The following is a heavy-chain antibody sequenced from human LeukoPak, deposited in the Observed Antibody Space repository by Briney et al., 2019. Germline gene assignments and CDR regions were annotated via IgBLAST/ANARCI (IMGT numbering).Heavy chain of an antibody. V-gene: IGHV3-7*01. CDR1: GITFSSLW. D-gene: IGHD2-15*01. CDR2: IKHDGTEE. CDR3: AGGQGWHFDL. J-gene: IGHJ2*01. Sequence: SGGSLRLSCAASGITFSSLWMSWFRQAPGKGLEWVADIKHDGTEEHYVASVKGRFTISRDNAKLYLQMNGLRAEDTAMYYCAGGQGWHFDLWGRGTLITVSS.